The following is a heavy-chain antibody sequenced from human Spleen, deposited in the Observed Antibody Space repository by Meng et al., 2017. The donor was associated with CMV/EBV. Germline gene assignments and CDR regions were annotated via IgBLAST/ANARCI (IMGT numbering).Heavy chain of an antibody. J-gene: IGHJ4*02. D-gene: IGHD2-21*01. CDR2: IRYDGSNE. Sequence: GESLKISCAASGFTFSSYAMHWVRQAPGKGLEWVTFIRYDGSNERYADSVKGRFTISRDNSKNTLYLQMNSLRAEDTAVYYCARERVVVIAITPHSPGYWGQGTLVTVSS. CDR1: GFTFSSYA. V-gene: IGHV3-30*02. CDR3: ARERVVVIAITPHSPGY.